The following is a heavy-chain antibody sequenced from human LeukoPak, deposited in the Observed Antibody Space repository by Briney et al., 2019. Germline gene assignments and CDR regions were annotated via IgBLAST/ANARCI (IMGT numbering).Heavy chain of an antibody. V-gene: IGHV4-39*07. J-gene: IGHJ5*02. CDR3: ARVTLRKRFDP. CDR1: GFTFSSYS. CDR2: IYYSGST. Sequence: GSLRLSCAASGFTFSSYSMNWVRQPPGKGLEWIGSIYYSGSTYYNPSLKSRVTISVDTSKNQFSLKLSSVTAADTAVYYCARVTLRKRFDPWGQGTLVTVSS.